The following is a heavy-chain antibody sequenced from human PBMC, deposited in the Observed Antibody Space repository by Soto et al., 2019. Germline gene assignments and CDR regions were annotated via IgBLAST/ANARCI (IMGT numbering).Heavy chain of an antibody. D-gene: IGHD4-17*01. J-gene: IGHJ4*02. CDR1: GFRFRDYW. CDR2: IKQDGSEK. V-gene: IGHV3-7*01. Sequence: EVQLVESGGGLVQPGGSLRLSCAASGFRFRDYWMYWVRQTPGKGLEWVANIKQDGSEKYYVDSVKGRFTISRDNARNSLFLQMDGLRAEETAVYFCARVTTMGGYWGQGTLVTVSS. CDR3: ARVTTMGGY.